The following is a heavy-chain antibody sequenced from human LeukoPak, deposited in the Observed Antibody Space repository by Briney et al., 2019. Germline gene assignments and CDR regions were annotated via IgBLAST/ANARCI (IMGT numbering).Heavy chain of an antibody. V-gene: IGHV4-61*01. CDR3: ARDPFTYYYDSSGLPSAAFDI. D-gene: IGHD3-22*01. CDR2: IYYSGST. J-gene: IGHJ3*02. Sequence: SETLSLTCTVSGGSVSSASYYWSWIRQPPGKGLEWIAYIYYSGSTNYNPSLKSRVTISVDTSKNQFSLKLSSVTAADTAVYYCARDPFTYYYDSSGLPSAAFDIWGQGTMVTVSS. CDR1: GGSVSSASYY.